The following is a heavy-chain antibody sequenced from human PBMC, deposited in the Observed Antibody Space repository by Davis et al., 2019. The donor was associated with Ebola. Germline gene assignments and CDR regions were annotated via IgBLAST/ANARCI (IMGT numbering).Heavy chain of an antibody. Sequence: ASVKVSCKASGYTFTSYYMHWVRQAPGQGLEWMGIINPSGGSTSYAQKFQGRVTITADEVTSTAYMEMKNLRSEDTAVYYCARQNPPGSWGPEYEDDGMDVWGQGTTVSVSS. V-gene: IGHV1-46*01. J-gene: IGHJ6*02. CDR2: INPSGGST. CDR1: GYTFTSYY. D-gene: IGHD3-10*01. CDR3: ARQNPPGSWGPEYEDDGMDV.